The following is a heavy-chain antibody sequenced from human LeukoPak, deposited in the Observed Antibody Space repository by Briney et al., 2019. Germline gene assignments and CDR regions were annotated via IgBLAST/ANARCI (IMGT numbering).Heavy chain of an antibody. V-gene: IGHV3-23*01. D-gene: IGHD3-10*01. CDR3: AKDSSMVRGDYDYFDY. J-gene: IGHJ4*02. CDR1: GFTFSNYA. CDR2: ISGSGAYT. Sequence: GGSLKLSCAASGFTFSNYAMSWVRQAPGKGLEWVSAISGSGAYTYYADSVKGRLTISRDNSKNTLYLQMNSLRAEDTAVYHCAKDSSMVRGDYDYFDYWGQGTLVTVSS.